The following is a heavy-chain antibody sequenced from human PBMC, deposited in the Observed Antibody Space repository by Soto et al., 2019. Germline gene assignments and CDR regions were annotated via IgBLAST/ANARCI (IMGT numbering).Heavy chain of an antibody. CDR2: IKSDGTGT. Sequence: GGSLRLSCVVSGIAFSTYRMHWVRQAPGRGLVWVSHIKSDGTGTHYTDSVRGRFIISRDNAKNTLFLQMNSLRAEDTAVYYCARENYDFWSGYYLDYWGQGTLVTVSS. CDR1: GIAFSTYR. D-gene: IGHD3-3*01. V-gene: IGHV3-74*01. J-gene: IGHJ4*02. CDR3: ARENYDFWSGYYLDY.